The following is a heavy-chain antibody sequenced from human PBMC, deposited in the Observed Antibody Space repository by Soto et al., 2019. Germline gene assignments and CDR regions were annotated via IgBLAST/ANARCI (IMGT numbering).Heavy chain of an antibody. CDR3: ARGHSTVATWLDY. V-gene: IGHV3-64*02. D-gene: IGHD4-17*01. Sequence: EVQLVESGEGLVQPGGSLRLSCAASGFTFSNYAMHWVRQAPGKGLEYVSAISDNGGTTYYADSVKGRFTISRDNSKNTLYIQMGSLRAEDLAVYYCARGHSTVATWLDYWGQGTLVTVSS. CDR1: GFTFSNYA. CDR2: ISDNGGTT. J-gene: IGHJ4*02.